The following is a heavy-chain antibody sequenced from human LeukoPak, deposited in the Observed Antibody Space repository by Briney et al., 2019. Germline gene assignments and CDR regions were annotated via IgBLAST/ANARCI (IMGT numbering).Heavy chain of an antibody. CDR2: ISYDGSNK. J-gene: IGHJ4*02. V-gene: IGHV3-30*07. CDR3: AKDRGVVGANPEGVPDY. CDR1: GFTFSSYA. Sequence: GGSLRLSCAASGFTFSSYAMHWVRQAPGKGLEWVAVISYDGSNKYYADSVKGRFTISRDNSKNTLYLQMNSLRAEDTAVYYCAKDRGVVGANPEGVPDYWGQGTLVTVSS. D-gene: IGHD1-26*01.